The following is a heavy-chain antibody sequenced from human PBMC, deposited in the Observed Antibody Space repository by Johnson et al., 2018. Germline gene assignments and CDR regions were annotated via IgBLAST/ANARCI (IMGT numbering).Heavy chain of an antibody. V-gene: IGHV3-23*04. J-gene: IGHJ6*03. Sequence: VQLVQSGGGVVQPGRSLRLSCAASGFTFSSYAMSWVRQAPGKGLEWVSAISGSGGSTYYADSVKGRFTLSRDSAKNSLYLQMNSLRAEETALYSCAGRPQVTTATSSYYYYMDVWGKGTTVTVSS. CDR3: AGRPQVTTATSSYYYYMDV. D-gene: IGHD4-17*01. CDR1: GFTFSSYA. CDR2: ISGSGGST.